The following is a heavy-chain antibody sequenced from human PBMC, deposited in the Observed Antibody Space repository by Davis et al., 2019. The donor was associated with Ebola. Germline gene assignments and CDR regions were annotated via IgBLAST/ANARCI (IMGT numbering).Heavy chain of an antibody. CDR2: INSNIDGGTT. V-gene: IGHV3-15*07. CDR1: GFTFSNAW. CDR3: TTAPRDYYDSSGYYYYYYYYGMDV. D-gene: IGHD3-22*01. J-gene: IGHJ6*02. Sequence: GGSLRLSCAASGFTFSNAWLNWAPQAPGKGLEWVGRINSNIDGGTTDYAAPVKGRFTISRDDSKNTLYLQMNSLKTEDKAVYYCTTAPRDYYDSSGYYYYYYYYGMDVWGQGTTVTVSS.